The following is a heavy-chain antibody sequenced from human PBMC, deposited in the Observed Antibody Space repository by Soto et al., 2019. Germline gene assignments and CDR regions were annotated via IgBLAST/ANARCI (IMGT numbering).Heavy chain of an antibody. Sequence: EVQLLESGGGLVQPGGSLRLSCAASGFTFSSYAMSWVRQAPGKGLEWVSSINHSGVSIFYADSVKGRCTNSRDNSKNTLFLQMRGLRADDTAVYYCTLGWTADCINGICYPEGYLGQGTMVTVSS. CDR2: INHSGVSI. CDR1: GFTFSSYA. V-gene: IGHV3-23*01. D-gene: IGHD2-8*01. CDR3: TLGWTADCINGICYPEGY. J-gene: IGHJ4*02.